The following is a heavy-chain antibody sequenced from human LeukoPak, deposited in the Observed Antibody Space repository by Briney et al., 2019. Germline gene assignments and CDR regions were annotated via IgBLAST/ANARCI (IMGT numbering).Heavy chain of an antibody. Sequence: GGSLRLSCAASGFTFNTYGMDWVRQAPGKGLEWVAVIWYDGSNKYYADSVKGRFTISRDNSKNTLYLQMNSLRAEDTAIYYCTRVGYIDEGIDYWGQGTLVTVSS. D-gene: IGHD5-24*01. CDR2: IWYDGSNK. CDR1: GFTFNTYG. V-gene: IGHV3-33*01. J-gene: IGHJ4*02. CDR3: TRVGYIDEGIDY.